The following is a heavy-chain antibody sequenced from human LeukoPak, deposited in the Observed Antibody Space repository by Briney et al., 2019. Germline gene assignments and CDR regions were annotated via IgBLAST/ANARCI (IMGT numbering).Heavy chain of an antibody. CDR1: GDTFSSYA. CDR2: IIPIFGTA. J-gene: IGHJ4*02. V-gene: IGHV1-69*05. D-gene: IGHD2/OR15-2a*01. Sequence: ASVKVSCKASGDTFSSYAISWVRQAPGQGLEWMGGIIPIFGTANYAQKFQGRVTITTDESTSTAYMELSSLRSEDTAVYYCARDALSGRAVDYWGQGTLVTVSS. CDR3: ARDALSGRAVDY.